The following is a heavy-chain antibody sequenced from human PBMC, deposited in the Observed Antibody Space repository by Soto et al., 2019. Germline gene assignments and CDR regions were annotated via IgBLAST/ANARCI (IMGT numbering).Heavy chain of an antibody. D-gene: IGHD2-8*01. CDR1: GGSISSSNW. Sequence: LSLTCAVSGGSISSSNWWSWVRQPPGKGLEWIGEIYHSGSTNYNPSLKSRVTISVDKSKNQFSLKLSSVTAADTAVYYCARVESYCTNGVCYTRDFDYWGQGTLVTVSS. J-gene: IGHJ4*02. V-gene: IGHV4-4*02. CDR2: IYHSGST. CDR3: ARVESYCTNGVCYTRDFDY.